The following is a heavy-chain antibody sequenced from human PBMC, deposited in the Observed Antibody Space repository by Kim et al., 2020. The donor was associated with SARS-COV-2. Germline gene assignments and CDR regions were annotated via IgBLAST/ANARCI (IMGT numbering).Heavy chain of an antibody. D-gene: IGHD3-10*01. J-gene: IGHJ6*02. CDR3: ARTPYYGSGSSGLYYGMDV. V-gene: IGHV4-59*13. CDR2: IYYSGST. Sequence: SETLSLTCTVSGGSISSYYWSWIRQPPGKGLEWIGYIYYSGSTNYNPSLKSRVTISVDTSKNQFSLKLSSVTAADTAVYYCARTPYYGSGSSGLYYGMDVWGQGTTVTVSS. CDR1: GGSISSYY.